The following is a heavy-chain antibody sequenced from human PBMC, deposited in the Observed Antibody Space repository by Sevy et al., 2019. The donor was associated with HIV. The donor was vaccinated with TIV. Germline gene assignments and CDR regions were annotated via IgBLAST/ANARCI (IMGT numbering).Heavy chain of an antibody. CDR3: AREPYFFDKSGYYWDY. D-gene: IGHD3-22*01. Sequence: ILSLTCAVSGVSVSSDTYYGSWIRQPPGKGLEWIGYVYHTGSTNYSPSFKSRVTISVDTSKNQFSLRLFSVAAADTAVYYCAREPYFFDKSGYYWDYWGQGALVTVSS. J-gene: IGHJ4*02. CDR1: GVSVSSDTYY. CDR2: VYHTGST. V-gene: IGHV4-61*01.